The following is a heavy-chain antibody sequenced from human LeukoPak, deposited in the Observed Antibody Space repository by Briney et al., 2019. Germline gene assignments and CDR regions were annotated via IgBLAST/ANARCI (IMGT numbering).Heavy chain of an antibody. V-gene: IGHV1-24*01. D-gene: IGHD1-26*01. CDR3: ATRIRWELPEGFDP. CDR1: GYTLTELS. J-gene: IGHJ5*02. CDR2: FDPEDGET. Sequence: GASVKVSRKVSGYTLTELSMHWVRQAPGKGLEWMGGFDPEDGETIYAQKFQGRVTMTEDTSTDTAYMELSSLRSEDTAVYYCATRIRWELPEGFDPWGQGTLVTVSS.